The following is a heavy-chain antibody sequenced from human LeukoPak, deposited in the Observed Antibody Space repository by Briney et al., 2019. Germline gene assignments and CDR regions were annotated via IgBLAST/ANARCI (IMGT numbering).Heavy chain of an antibody. CDR1: GGSFRSYY. CDR3: ARGDTMVRGAPVDP. D-gene: IGHD3-10*01. J-gene: IGHJ5*02. Sequence: PSETLSLTYAVYGGSFRSYYWSWIRQPPGKGLEWIGEINHSGSTNYNPSLKSRVTISVDTSKNQFSLKLSSVTAADTAVYYCARGDTMVRGAPVDPWGQGTLVTVSS. CDR2: INHSGST. V-gene: IGHV4-34*01.